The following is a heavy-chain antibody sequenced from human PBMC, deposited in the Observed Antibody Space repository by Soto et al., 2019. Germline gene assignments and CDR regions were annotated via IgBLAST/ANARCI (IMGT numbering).Heavy chain of an antibody. Sequence: EVQLVESGGGLVQPGGSLRLSCAASGFTFRTYAMSWVRQAPGRGLEWVLATSTSGGSTYYADSVKGRFTVSRDNSKNTLHLQMNSLRAEDTAVYYCAKDQAEGGFTYGFFYYYGLDVWGQGTTVTVSS. CDR1: GFTFRTYA. D-gene: IGHD3-10*01. V-gene: IGHV3-23*04. J-gene: IGHJ6*02. CDR2: TSTSGGST. CDR3: AKDQAEGGFTYGFFYYYGLDV.